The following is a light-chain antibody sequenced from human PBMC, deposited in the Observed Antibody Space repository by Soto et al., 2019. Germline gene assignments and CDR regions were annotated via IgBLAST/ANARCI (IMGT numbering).Light chain of an antibody. Sequence: EIVLTQSPATLSLSPGERATLSCRASQSISPYLAWYQQKPGKAPRLLIYDASSMPTGIPARFSGSGSGTDFTLTITSLEPEDFAVYYCQQRSNWPSTFGGGTKVEI. V-gene: IGKV3-11*01. CDR3: QQRSNWPST. CDR2: DAS. CDR1: QSISPY. J-gene: IGKJ4*01.